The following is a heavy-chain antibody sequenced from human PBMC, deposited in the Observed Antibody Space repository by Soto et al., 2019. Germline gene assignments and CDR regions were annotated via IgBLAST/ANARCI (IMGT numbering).Heavy chain of an antibody. J-gene: IGHJ4*02. CDR3: ARGPTYYGDDDGFDY. Sequence: QVPLVESGGGVVQPGRSLRLSCAASGFTFSSYAMHWVRQAPGKGLEWVAVISYDGSNKYYADSVKGRFTISRDNSKNTLYLQMNSLRAEDTAVYYCARGPTYYGDDDGFDYWGQGTLVTVSS. CDR2: ISYDGSNK. CDR1: GFTFSSYA. D-gene: IGHD4-17*01. V-gene: IGHV3-30-3*01.